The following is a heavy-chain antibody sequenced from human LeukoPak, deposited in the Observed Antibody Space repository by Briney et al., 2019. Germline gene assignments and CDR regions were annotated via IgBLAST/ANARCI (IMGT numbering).Heavy chain of an antibody. CDR1: GGSISSGGYS. CDR2: IYHSGST. V-gene: IGHV4-30-2*01. Sequence: SETLSLTCAVSGGSISSGGYSWSWIRQPPGKGLEWIGYIYHSGSTYYNPSLKSRVTISVDRSRNQFSLKLSSVTAADTAVYYCAGQSHGSGRPPYWYFDYWGQGTLVTVSS. CDR3: AGQSHGSGRPPYWYFDY. D-gene: IGHD3-10*01. J-gene: IGHJ4*02.